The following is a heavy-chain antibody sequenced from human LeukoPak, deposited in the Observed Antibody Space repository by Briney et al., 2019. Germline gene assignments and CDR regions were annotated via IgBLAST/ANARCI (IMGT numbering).Heavy chain of an antibody. CDR3: ASSYSSGWSGAFDI. D-gene: IGHD6-19*01. CDR1: GGSISSYY. CDR2: IYYSGST. Sequence: PSETLSLTCTVSGGSISSYYWSWIRQPPGKGLEWIGYIYYSGSTNYNPSLKSRVTISVDTSKNQFSLKLSSVTAADTAVYYCASSYSSGWSGAFDIRGQGTMVTVSS. V-gene: IGHV4-59*08. J-gene: IGHJ3*02.